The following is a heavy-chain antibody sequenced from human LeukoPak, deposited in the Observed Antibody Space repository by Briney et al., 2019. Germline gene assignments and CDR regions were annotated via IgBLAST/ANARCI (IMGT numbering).Heavy chain of an antibody. V-gene: IGHV4-39*01. CDR2: IYYSGST. J-gene: IGHJ4*02. CDR3: ARHSTGIGYSYGLIDY. D-gene: IGHD5-18*01. CDR1: GGSISSSSYC. Sequence: PSETLSLTCTVSGGSISSSSYCWGWIRQPPGKGLEWIGSIYYSGSTYYNPSLKSRVTISVDTSKNQFSLKLSSVTAADTAVYYCARHSTGIGYSYGLIDYWGQGTLVTVSS.